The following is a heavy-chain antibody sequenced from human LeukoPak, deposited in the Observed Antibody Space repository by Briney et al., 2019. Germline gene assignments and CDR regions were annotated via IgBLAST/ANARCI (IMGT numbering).Heavy chain of an antibody. CDR3: AKDPVYSSGWCDY. V-gene: IGHV3-23*01. CDR2: ISGSGGST. D-gene: IGHD6-19*01. Sequence: PGGSLRLSCAASGFTFSSYAMSWVRQAPGKGLEWVSAISGSGGSTYYADSVKGRFSISRDNSKNTLYLQMNSLRAEDTAVYYCAKDPVYSSGWCDYWGQGTLVTVSS. CDR1: GFTFSSYA. J-gene: IGHJ4*02.